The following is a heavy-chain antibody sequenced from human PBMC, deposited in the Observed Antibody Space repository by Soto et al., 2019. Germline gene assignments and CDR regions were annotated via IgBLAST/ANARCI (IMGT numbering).Heavy chain of an antibody. Sequence: SETLSLTCTVSGGSISYYYWSWIRQPPGKGLEWIGYIYNSGTTNYNPSLKSRVTMSADTSKNQFSLKLSSVGAEDTAVYYCARHAALYNWFDPWGQGTLVTVSS. V-gene: IGHV4-59*08. CDR3: ARHAALYNWFDP. CDR2: IYNSGTT. J-gene: IGHJ5*02. D-gene: IGHD3-10*01. CDR1: GGSISYYY.